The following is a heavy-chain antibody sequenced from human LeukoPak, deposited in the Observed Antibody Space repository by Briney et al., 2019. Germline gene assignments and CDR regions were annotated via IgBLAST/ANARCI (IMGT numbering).Heavy chain of an antibody. CDR2: IYSDGST. CDR1: GFTFSDYY. V-gene: IGHV3-53*01. D-gene: IGHD6-13*01. Sequence: GGSLRLSCAASGFTFSDYYMSWIRQAPGKGLEWVSVIYSDGSTYPADSVKGRFTISRDNSKNTLYLQINSLRAEDTAVYYCARGIAAAGTALYNWGQGTLLTVSS. CDR3: ARGIAAAGTALYN. J-gene: IGHJ4*02.